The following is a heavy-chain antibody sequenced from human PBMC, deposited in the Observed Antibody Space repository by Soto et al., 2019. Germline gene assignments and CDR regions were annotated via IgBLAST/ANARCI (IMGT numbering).Heavy chain of an antibody. J-gene: IGHJ6*02. Sequence: QVQLVQSGAEVKKPGSSVNVSCKASGGTFSSYAISWVRQAPGQGLEWMGGIIPIFGTANYAQKFQGRVKITADESTSTDYMELSSLRSEDTAVYYCARAPVIAAAGAYYYSYGMDVWGQGTTVTVSS. CDR3: ARAPVIAAAGAYYYSYGMDV. D-gene: IGHD6-13*01. V-gene: IGHV1-69*01. CDR2: IIPIFGTA. CDR1: GGTFSSYA.